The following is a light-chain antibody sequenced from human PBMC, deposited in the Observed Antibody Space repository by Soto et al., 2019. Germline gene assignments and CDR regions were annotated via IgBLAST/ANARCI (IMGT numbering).Light chain of an antibody. V-gene: IGLV2-14*01. CDR3: SSYTTIGTWV. J-gene: IGLJ3*02. Sequence: QSVLTQPASVSGSPGQSITISCTGTSSDVGDRNYVSWYQQHPGKAPKLMIYEVNNRPSGVSNRFSGSKSGNTASLTISGLQAEDEDDYYCSSYTTIGTWVFGGGTKVTVL. CDR1: SSDVGDRNY. CDR2: EVN.